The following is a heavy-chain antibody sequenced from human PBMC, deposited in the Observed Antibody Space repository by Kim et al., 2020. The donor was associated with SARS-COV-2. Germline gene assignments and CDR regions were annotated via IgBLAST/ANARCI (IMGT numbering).Heavy chain of an antibody. CDR2: MYYSGST. V-gene: IGHV4-39*01. CDR3: ARHGATVTTYFDY. D-gene: IGHD4-17*01. J-gene: IGHJ4*02. Sequence: SETLSLTCTVSGGSISSSSYYWGWIRQPPGKGLEWIGSMYYSGSTYYNPSLKSRVTISVDTSKNQFSLKLSSVTAADTAVYYCARHGATVTTYFDYWGQGTLVTVSS. CDR1: GGSISSSSYY.